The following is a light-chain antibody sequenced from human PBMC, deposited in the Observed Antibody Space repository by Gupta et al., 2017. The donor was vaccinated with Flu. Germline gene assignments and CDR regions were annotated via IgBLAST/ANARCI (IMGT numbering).Light chain of an antibody. J-gene: IGKJ1*01. CDR3: QQANSFPRT. Sequence: DIQLTQSPSSMSASVGDSVTITCRATHYIDNWLAWYQQKPGKPPKLLIYGASRVRGGVPSRFSGSGSGTXFSLTIXIRHAEEFATYYCQQANSFPRTFGXGTKVDIK. CDR2: GAS. V-gene: IGKV1-12*01. CDR1: HYIDNW.